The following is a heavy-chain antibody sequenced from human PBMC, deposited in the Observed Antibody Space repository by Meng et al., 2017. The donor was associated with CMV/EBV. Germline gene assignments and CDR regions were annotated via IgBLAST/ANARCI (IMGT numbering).Heavy chain of an antibody. D-gene: IGHD1-7*01. Sequence: TVSRQGSGYSFTSYWIGWLRPIPGKGLEWMGIIYPGDSDTRYSPSFQGQVTIPADKSISTAYLQWSSLKASDTAMYYCARLYNWNYGPDAFDIWGQGTMVTVSS. CDR1: GYSFTSYW. V-gene: IGHV5-51*01. J-gene: IGHJ3*02. CDR2: IYPGDSDT. CDR3: ARLYNWNYGPDAFDI.